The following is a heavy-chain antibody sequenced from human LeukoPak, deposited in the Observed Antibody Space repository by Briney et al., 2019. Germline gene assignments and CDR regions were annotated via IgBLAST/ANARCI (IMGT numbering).Heavy chain of an antibody. D-gene: IGHD4-17*01. Sequence: ASVKVSCKASGYTFTSYYIHWVGQAPGQGLEWMGIINPSGGSTTYAQKFQGRVTMTRDMSTNTVYMDLSSLRSEDTAVYYCARDPLHYGDYVDWDYWGQGTLVTVSS. V-gene: IGHV1-46*01. CDR3: ARDPLHYGDYVDWDY. J-gene: IGHJ4*02. CDR1: GYTFTSYY. CDR2: INPSGGST.